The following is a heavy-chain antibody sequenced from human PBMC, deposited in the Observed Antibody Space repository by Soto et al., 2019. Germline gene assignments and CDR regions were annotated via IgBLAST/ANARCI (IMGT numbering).Heavy chain of an antibody. CDR1: GFTVSSNF. V-gene: IGHV3-53*04. J-gene: IGHJ4*02. CDR3: ARGAGYSSGWYDY. CDR2: IYSGGTT. D-gene: IGHD6-19*01. Sequence: LRLSCAASGFTVSSNFMSWVRQAPGKGLGWVSVIYSGGTTYYADSVKGRFTISRHNSKNTLYLQMNSLRPEDTAVYYCARGAGYSSGWYDYWGQGTLVTVSS.